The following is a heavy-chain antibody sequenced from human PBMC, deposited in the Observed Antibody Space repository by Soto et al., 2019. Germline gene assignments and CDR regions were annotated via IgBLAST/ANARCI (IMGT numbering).Heavy chain of an antibody. CDR1: GGTFSSYA. Sequence: QVQLVQSGAEVKKPGSSVKVSCKASGGTFSSYAISWVRQAPGQGLEWMGGIIPIFGTANYAQKFQGRVTITADESTSTAYMELSSLSSEDTAVYYCARDHEYSSSSPFDYWGQGTLVTVSS. J-gene: IGHJ4*02. V-gene: IGHV1-69*12. CDR2: IIPIFGTA. CDR3: ARDHEYSSSSPFDY. D-gene: IGHD6-6*01.